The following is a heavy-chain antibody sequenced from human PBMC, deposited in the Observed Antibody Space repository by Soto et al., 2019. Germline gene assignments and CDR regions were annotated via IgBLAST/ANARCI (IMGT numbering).Heavy chain of an antibody. J-gene: IGHJ4*02. CDR1: GGSISRSSYY. CDR3: ARRITRPERFDY. V-gene: IGHV4-39*02. Sequence: PSETLSLTCTVSGGSISRSSYYWGWIRQPPGKGLEWIGNIYYSGNTYYNPSLQSRVTISVDTSKNHFSLKLTSATAADTAVYYCARRITRPERFDYWGQGALVNVSS. CDR2: IYYSGNT. D-gene: IGHD1-20*01.